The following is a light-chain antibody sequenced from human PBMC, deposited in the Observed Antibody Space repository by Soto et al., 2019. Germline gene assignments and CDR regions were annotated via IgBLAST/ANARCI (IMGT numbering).Light chain of an antibody. V-gene: IGKV1-39*01. CDR1: QSISSY. CDR2: AAS. CDR3: QQSYSTPPWT. Sequence: DIQMTQSPSSLSASVGDRVTITCRASQSISSYLNWYQQKPGKAPKLLIYAASSLQSGVPSRFSGSGSATDFTLTISSLQPEDFTAYYYQQSYSTPPWTFGQGTKVEIK. J-gene: IGKJ1*01.